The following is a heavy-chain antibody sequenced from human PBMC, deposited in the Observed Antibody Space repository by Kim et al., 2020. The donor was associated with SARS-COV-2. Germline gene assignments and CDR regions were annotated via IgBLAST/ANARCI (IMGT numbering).Heavy chain of an antibody. CDR3: TRYRIVGATNAFDI. V-gene: IGHV3-73*01. Sequence: AASVKGRFTISRDDSKNTAYLQMNSLKTEDTAVYYCTRYRIVGATNAFDIWGQGTMVTVSS. J-gene: IGHJ3*02. D-gene: IGHD1-26*01.